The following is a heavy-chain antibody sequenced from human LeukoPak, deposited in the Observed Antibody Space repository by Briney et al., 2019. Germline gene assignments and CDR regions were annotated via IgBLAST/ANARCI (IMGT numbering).Heavy chain of an antibody. Sequence: SETLSLTCAVSGYSISSGYYWGWIRQPPGKGLKWIGSIYHSGSTYYNPSLKSRVTISVDTSKNQFSLKLSSVTAADTAVYYCARDSWGYCSSTRCYGSFDYWGQGTLVTVSS. CDR2: IYHSGST. V-gene: IGHV4-38-2*02. CDR1: GYSISSGYY. J-gene: IGHJ4*02. CDR3: ARDSWGYCSSTRCYGSFDY. D-gene: IGHD2-2*01.